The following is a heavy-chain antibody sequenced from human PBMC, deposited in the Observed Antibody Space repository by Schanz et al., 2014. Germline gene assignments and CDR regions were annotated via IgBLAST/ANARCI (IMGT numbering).Heavy chain of an antibody. D-gene: IGHD6-6*01. Sequence: QVQLVQSGAEVKKPGASVKVSCKASGYTFTGYYMHWVRQAPGQGLEWMGWINPNSGGTNYAQKFQGRVTMTRDTSISTAYMELSRRRSDDTAVYYCARAGQEVEYSSLSPIWYFDLWGRAPLLTVSS. CDR2: INPNSGGT. J-gene: IGHJ2*01. CDR1: GYTFTGYY. CDR3: ARAGQEVEYSSLSPIWYFDL. V-gene: IGHV1-2*02.